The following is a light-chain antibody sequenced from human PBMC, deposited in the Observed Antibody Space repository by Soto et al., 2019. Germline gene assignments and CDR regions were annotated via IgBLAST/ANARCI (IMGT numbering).Light chain of an antibody. CDR2: DAS. J-gene: IGKJ5*01. CDR3: QQSYSTPVT. CDR1: QSVSSY. V-gene: IGKV3-11*01. Sequence: IVLTQSPATLSLSPGERATPSGRASQSVSSYLAWYQQKPGQAPRLLIYDASNRATGIPARFSGSVSGTDFTLTISSLQPEDFATYYCQQSYSTPVTFGQGTRLEIK.